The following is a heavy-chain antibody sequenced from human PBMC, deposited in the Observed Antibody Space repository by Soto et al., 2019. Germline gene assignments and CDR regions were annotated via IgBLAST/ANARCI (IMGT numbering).Heavy chain of an antibody. J-gene: IGHJ4*02. CDR3: ARSTPSRYGDYGFD. V-gene: IGHV1-69*12. CDR1: GGTFSSYA. Sequence: QVQLVQSGAEVKKPGSSVKVSCKASGGTFSSYAISWVRQAPGQGLEWMGGIIPIFGTANYAQKFQGRVTXXAXEXXSTAYMELSSLRSEDTAVYYCARSTPSRYGDYGFDWGQGTLVTVSS. D-gene: IGHD4-17*01. CDR2: IIPIFGTA.